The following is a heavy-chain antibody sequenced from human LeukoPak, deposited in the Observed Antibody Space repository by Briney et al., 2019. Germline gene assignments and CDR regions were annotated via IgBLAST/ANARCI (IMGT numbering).Heavy chain of an antibody. V-gene: IGHV3-49*04. CDR1: GFTFGDYT. CDR2: IRSKAYGATT. J-gene: IGHJ4*02. CDR3: TRDGATLDY. D-gene: IGHD1-26*01. Sequence: TGGSLRLSCTASGFTFGDYTMSWVRAAPGKGLEGVGFIRSKAYGATTEYAASVKGRFTISRDDSKSIAYLQMNSLKTEDTAMYYCTRDGATLDYWGQGTLVTVSS.